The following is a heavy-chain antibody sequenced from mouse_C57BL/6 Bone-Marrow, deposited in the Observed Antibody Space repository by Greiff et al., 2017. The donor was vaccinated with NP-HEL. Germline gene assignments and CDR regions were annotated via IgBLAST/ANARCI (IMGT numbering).Heavy chain of an antibody. V-gene: IGHV5-6*02. Sequence: EVMLVESGGDLVKPGGSLKLSCAASGFTFSSYGMSWVRQTPDKRLEWVATISSGGSYTYYPDSVKGRFTFSRDNAKNTLYLQMSSLKSEDTAMYYCARHPDYSSAWFAYWGKGTLVTVSA. CDR2: ISSGGSYT. D-gene: IGHD2-5*01. J-gene: IGHJ3*01. CDR1: GFTFSSYG. CDR3: ARHPDYSSAWFAY.